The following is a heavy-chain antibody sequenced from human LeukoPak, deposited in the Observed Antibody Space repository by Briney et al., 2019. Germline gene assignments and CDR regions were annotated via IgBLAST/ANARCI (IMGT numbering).Heavy chain of an antibody. CDR1: GFTVSSSY. CDR3: ARDSAFSSCSY. CDR2: IYSDRNT. D-gene: IGHD2-21*01. J-gene: IGHJ4*02. V-gene: IGHV3-53*01. Sequence: PGGSLRLSCTASGFTVSSSYMSWVRQAPGKGLEWVSIIYSDRNTYYAASVKGRFTISRDDSKNTLLLQMDSLRAEDTAIYYCARDSAFSSCSYWGQGALVTVSS.